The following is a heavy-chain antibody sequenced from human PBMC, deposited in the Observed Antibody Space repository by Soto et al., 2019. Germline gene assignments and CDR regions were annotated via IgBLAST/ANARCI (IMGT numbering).Heavy chain of an antibody. CDR1: GGSVSSGSYY. CDR3: XRRANYYDSSGYYYFDY. J-gene: IGHJ4*02. V-gene: IGHV4-61*01. CDR2: IYYSGST. Sequence: PSETLSLTCTVSGGSVSSGSYYWSWIRQPPGKGLEWIGYIYYSGSTNYNPSLKSRVTISVDTSKNQFSLKLSSVTAADTAVYYCXRRANYYDSSGYYYFDYWGQGTLVTVSS. D-gene: IGHD3-22*01.